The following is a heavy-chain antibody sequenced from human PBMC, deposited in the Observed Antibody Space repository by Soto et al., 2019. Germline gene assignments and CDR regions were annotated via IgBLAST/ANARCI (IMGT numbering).Heavy chain of an antibody. CDR1: GYTFTNFA. D-gene: IGHD2-15*01. Sequence: QVRLVQSGAEVKKPGASVKVSCKASGYTFTNFAMHWVRQAPGQRLEWMGWINAGNGNTKYSQKFQDRVTITRDTSASTAYMELSSLRSEDTAVYYCAKGGNIAVVVADYGMDVWGQGTTVTVSS. J-gene: IGHJ6*02. CDR2: INAGNGNT. CDR3: AKGGNIAVVVADYGMDV. V-gene: IGHV1-3*01.